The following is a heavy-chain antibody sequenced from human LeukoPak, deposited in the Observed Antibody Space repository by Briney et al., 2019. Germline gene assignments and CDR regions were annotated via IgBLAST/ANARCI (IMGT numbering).Heavy chain of an antibody. J-gene: IGHJ4*02. V-gene: IGHV3-64D*06. D-gene: IGHD1-26*01. CDR2: ISSNGGST. Sequence: GGSLRLSCAASGFTFSSYAMHWVRQAPGKGLEYVSAISSNGGSTYYADSVKGRFTISRDNSKNTLYPQMSSLRAEDTAVYYCVKEEVGSFDYWGQGTLVTVSS. CDR3: VKEEVGSFDY. CDR1: GFTFSSYA.